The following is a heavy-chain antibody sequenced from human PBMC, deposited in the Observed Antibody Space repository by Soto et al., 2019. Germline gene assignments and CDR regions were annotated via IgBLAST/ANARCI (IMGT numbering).Heavy chain of an antibody. J-gene: IGHJ6*02. CDR3: ARVGGGDCHNGRDV. CDR1: GGSINSGGYY. Sequence: QVQLQESGPGLVKPSQTLSLTCTVSGGSINSGGYYWSWIRQHPGKGLEWIGYIYYSGSTYYNPSLKSRVTISVDTSKNQFSLKLSSVTAADTAVYYCARVGGGDCHNGRDVCGQGNTVTVSS. D-gene: IGHD2-21*02. CDR2: IYYSGST. V-gene: IGHV4-31*03.